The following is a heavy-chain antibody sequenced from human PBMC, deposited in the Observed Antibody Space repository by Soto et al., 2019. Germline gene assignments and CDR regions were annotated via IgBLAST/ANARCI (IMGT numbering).Heavy chain of an antibody. CDR3: ARGHCCSSTSCAKLDY. D-gene: IGHD2-2*01. Sequence: QVQLQQWGAGLLKPSETLSLTCTVYGGSFSGYYWSWSRQPPGQGLEWIGEINHSGSTHYYPTLKSRVTISVDTSKNQFSLKLISVTAAGTAVYYCARGHCCSSTSCAKLDYWGQGTLVIVSS. CDR2: INHSGST. CDR1: GGSFSGYY. J-gene: IGHJ4*02. V-gene: IGHV4-34*01.